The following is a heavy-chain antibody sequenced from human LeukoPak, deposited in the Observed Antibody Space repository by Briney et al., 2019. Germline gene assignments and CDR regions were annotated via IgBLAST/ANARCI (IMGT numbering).Heavy chain of an antibody. Sequence: KRSGPTLVNPTQTLTLTCTFSGFSLGTSGVGVGWIRQPPGKALEWLALIYWDDDKRYSPSLKSRLTITRDTSKNQVVLTMTNMDPVDTATYYCAHRNTAMVTDYFDFWGQGTLVTVSS. V-gene: IGHV2-5*02. CDR3: AHRNTAMVTDYFDF. CDR1: GFSLGTSGVG. CDR2: IYWDDDK. J-gene: IGHJ4*02. D-gene: IGHD5-18*01.